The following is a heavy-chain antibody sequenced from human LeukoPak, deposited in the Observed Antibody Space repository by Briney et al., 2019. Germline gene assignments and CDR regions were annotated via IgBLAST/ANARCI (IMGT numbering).Heavy chain of an antibody. D-gene: IGHD2-2*01. CDR3: ARDPVPAAMRFGYYYYMDV. V-gene: IGHV3-11*04. CDR2: ISSSGSTI. CDR1: GFTFSDYY. J-gene: IGHJ6*03. Sequence: GGSLRLSCAASGFTFSDYYMSWIRQAPGKGLEWVSYISSSGSTIYYADSVKGRFTISRDNAKNSLYLQMNSLRAEDAAVYYCARDPVPAAMRFGYYYYMDVWGKGTTVTVSS.